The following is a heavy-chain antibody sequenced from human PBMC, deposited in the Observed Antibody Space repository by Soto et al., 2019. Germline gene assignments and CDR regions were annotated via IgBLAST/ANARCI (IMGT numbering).Heavy chain of an antibody. V-gene: IGHV4-31*03. J-gene: IGHJ5*02. CDR1: GGSISSGGYY. CDR3: ARAKYDSEVNWFDP. Sequence: SETLSLTCTVSGGSISSGGYYWSWIRQHPGKGLEWIGYIYYSGSTYYNPSLKSRVTISADTSKNQFSLKLSSVTAADTAVYYCARAKYDSEVNWFDPRGQRTPVTVSS. CDR2: IYYSGST. D-gene: IGHD3-3*01.